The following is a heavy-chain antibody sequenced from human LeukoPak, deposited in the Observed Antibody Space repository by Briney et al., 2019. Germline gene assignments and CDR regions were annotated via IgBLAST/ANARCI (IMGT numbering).Heavy chain of an antibody. D-gene: IGHD2-8*01. J-gene: IGHJ1*01. Sequence: GGSLRLSCAASGFTFSSYAMSWVRQAPGKGLEWVSSISGSGSSIYNADSVKGRFTISRDNSKNTLYLQMNSLRAEDTAVYYCAKDPPNPGTSRHFQHWGQGTLVTVSS. CDR3: AKDPPNPGTSRHFQH. CDR1: GFTFSSYA. V-gene: IGHV3-23*01. CDR2: ISGSGSSI.